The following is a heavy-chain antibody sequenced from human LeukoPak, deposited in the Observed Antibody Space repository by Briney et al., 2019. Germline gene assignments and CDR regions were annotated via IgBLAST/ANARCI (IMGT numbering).Heavy chain of an antibody. CDR1: GYTFTDYY. CDR2: INPNSGGT. D-gene: IGHD6-6*01. Sequence: GSSVKVSCKASGYTFTDYYMHWVRQAPGQGLAWMGWINPNSGGTNFAQKFQGRVAMTRDTSISTAYMELGSLRSDDTAVYYCARARWQLVPFFDSWGQGTLVTVSS. CDR3: ARARWQLVPFFDS. J-gene: IGHJ4*02. V-gene: IGHV1-2*02.